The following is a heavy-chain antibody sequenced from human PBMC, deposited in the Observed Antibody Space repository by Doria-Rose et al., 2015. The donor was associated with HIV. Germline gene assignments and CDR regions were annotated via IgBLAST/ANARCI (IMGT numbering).Heavy chain of an antibody. V-gene: IGHV2-26*01. J-gene: IGHJ4*02. D-gene: IGHD6-13*01. CDR2: IFSDDER. CDR3: ARIKSSRWYHKYYFDF. CDR1: GVSLSSPGMG. Sequence: QVTLKEFGPVLVKPTETLTLTCTVSGVSLSSPGMGVSWIRQPPGKALEWLANIFSDDERSYNSSLNSRLTISRGTSKSQVVLTMTDMDPVDTATYYCARIKSSRWYHKYYFDFWGQGTLVIVSA.